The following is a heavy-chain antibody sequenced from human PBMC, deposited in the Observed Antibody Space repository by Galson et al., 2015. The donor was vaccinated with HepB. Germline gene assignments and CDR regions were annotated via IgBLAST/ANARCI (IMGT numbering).Heavy chain of an antibody. D-gene: IGHD6-13*01. V-gene: IGHV3-64D*06. CDR1: GFTFSSYA. J-gene: IGHJ4*02. CDR3: VKDIRSSWSRFDY. CDR2: ISSNGGST. Sequence: SLRLSCAASGFTFSSYAMHWVRQAPGKGLEYVSAISSNGGSTYYADSVKGRFTISRDNSKNTLYLQMSSLRAEDTAVYYCVKDIRSSWSRFDYWGQGTLVTVSS.